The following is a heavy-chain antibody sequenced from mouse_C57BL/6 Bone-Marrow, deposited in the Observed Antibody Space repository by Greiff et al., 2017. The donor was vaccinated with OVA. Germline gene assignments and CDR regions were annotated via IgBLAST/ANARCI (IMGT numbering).Heavy chain of an antibody. Sequence: EVQLQQSGPELVKPGASVKISCKASGYTFTDYYMNWVKQSHGKSLEWIGDINPNNGGTSYNQKFKGKATLTVDKSSSTAYMERRSLTSEDSAVYYCARSSPGGNFDYWGQGTTLTVSS. CDR3: ARSSPGGNFDY. V-gene: IGHV1-26*01. J-gene: IGHJ2*01. CDR2: INPNNGGT. D-gene: IGHD6-1*01. CDR1: GYTFTDYY.